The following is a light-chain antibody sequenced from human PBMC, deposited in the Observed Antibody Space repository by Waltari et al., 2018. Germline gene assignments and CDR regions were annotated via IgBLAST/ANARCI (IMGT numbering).Light chain of an antibody. CDR2: KDT. CDR3: QSTDSSAVYVV. J-gene: IGLJ2*01. CDR1: ALPNRY. Sequence: SYELTQPPSVSVSPGQTARITCSGDALPNRYAYWYQQKPGRAPILLIYKDTGRPSRIPGRFSGSTAGTTGTLTITGVQADDEADYYCQSTDSSAVYVVFGGGTKLTVL. V-gene: IGLV3-25*03.